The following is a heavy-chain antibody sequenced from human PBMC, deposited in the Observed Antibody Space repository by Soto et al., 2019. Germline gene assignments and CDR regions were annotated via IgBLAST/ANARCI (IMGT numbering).Heavy chain of an antibody. D-gene: IGHD6-13*01. V-gene: IGHV4-4*07. J-gene: IGHJ6*02. CDR2: IYISGST. CDR3: AKSSSRSSLGQYGLDV. CDR1: GGSINSYD. Sequence: SDTLSLTCLVSGGSINSYDWYWIRPSAGKGLEWIGRIYISGSTNYNPSLKRRVTMSIDTSKNQFSLKVRSVTAADTAVYYCAKSSSRSSLGQYGLDVWGQGTTVSVSS.